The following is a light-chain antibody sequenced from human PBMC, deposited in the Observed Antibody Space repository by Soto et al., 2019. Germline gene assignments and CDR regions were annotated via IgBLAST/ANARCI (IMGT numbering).Light chain of an antibody. CDR2: GAS. CDR3: QQYGSSLP. CDR1: QSVSSSY. Sequence: EIVLTQSPGTLSLSPGERATLSCRASQSVSSSYLAWYQQKPGQAPRLLIYGASSRATGIPDRFSGSGSGTDFTLTISRLEPEVFAVYYCQQYGSSLPFGQGTKLEIK. J-gene: IGKJ2*01. V-gene: IGKV3-20*01.